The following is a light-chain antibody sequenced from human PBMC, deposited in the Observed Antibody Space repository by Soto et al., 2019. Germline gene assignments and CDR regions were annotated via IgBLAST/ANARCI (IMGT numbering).Light chain of an antibody. Sequence: IVMTHCPLALRFTPGDPASVSLRSIQSLLHSNGYNYLDWYLQKPGQSPQLLIYLGSNRASGVPDRFSGSGSGTDFTLKISRVEAEDVGVYYCMQPLQSWTFGQGTKV. CDR1: QSLLHSNGYNY. CDR2: LGS. J-gene: IGKJ1*01. CDR3: MQPLQSWT. V-gene: IGKV2-28*01.